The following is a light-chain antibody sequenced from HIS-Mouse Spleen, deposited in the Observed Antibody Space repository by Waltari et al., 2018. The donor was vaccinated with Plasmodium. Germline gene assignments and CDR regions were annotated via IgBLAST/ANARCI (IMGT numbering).Light chain of an antibody. CDR3: SSYTSSSTLV. CDR2: DVS. CDR1: SRGVGGFNS. J-gene: IGLJ2*01. Sequence: QSALTQPASVSGSPGQSITISCTGTSRGVGGFNSVSWYQQHPGKAPKLMIYDVSNRPSGVSNRFSGSKSGNTASLTISGLQAEDEADYYCSSYTSSSTLVFGGGTKLTVL. V-gene: IGLV2-14*03.